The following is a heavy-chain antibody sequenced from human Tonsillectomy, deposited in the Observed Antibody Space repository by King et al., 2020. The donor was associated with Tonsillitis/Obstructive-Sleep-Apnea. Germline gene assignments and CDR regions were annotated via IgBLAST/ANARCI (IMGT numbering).Heavy chain of an antibody. CDR3: ARHDYGGNSRYFDL. CDR2: INSDGSST. CDR1: GFTFSRYW. D-gene: IGHD4-23*01. Sequence: VQLVESGGGLGQPGGSLRLSCAASGFTFSRYWMHWVRQVPGEGLVWVSRINSDGSSTTYADSVKGRFTISRENAKNTLYLQMNSLRAEDTAVYYCARHDYGGNSRYFDLWGRGTLVTVSS. J-gene: IGHJ2*01. V-gene: IGHV3-74*01.